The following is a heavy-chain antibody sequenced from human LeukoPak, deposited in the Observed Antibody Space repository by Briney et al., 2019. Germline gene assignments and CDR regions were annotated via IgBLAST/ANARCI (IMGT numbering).Heavy chain of an antibody. CDR2: IDPNDSYT. D-gene: IGHD6-13*01. J-gene: IGHJ5*02. V-gene: IGHV5-10-1*01. CDR1: GYSFTSYW. CDR3: ARLDSSSLADH. Sequence: GESLKISCKGSGYSFTSYWINWVRQVPGKGLEWMGRIDPNDSYTKYSPSFQGHVTISADKSISTAYLQWISLKASDTAIYYCARLDSSSLADHWGQGTLVTVSS.